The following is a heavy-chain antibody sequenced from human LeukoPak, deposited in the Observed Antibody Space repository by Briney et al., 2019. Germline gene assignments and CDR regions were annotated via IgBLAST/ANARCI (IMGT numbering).Heavy chain of an antibody. CDR3: ARDAWRGLGELSLSPRGFDP. Sequence: QTLSLTCTVSGGSISSGSYYWSWIRQPAGKGLEWIGRIYTSGSTNYNPSLKSRVTISVDTSKNQFSLKLSSVTAADTAVYYCARDAWRGLGELSLSPRGFDPWGQGTLVTVSS. V-gene: IGHV4-61*02. D-gene: IGHD3-16*02. CDR1: GGSISSGSYY. CDR2: IYTSGST. J-gene: IGHJ5*02.